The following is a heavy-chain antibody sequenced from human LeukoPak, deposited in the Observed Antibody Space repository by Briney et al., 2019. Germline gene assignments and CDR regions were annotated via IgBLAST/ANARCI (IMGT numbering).Heavy chain of an antibody. V-gene: IGHV4-34*01. Sequence: PSETLSLTCAVYGGSFSGYYWSWIRQPPGKGLEWIGEINHSGSTNYNPSLKSRVTISVDTSKNQFSLKLSSVTAADTAVYYCARGSSSWPYYYYGMDVWGQGTTVTVSS. J-gene: IGHJ6*02. CDR3: ARGSSSWPYYYYGMDV. CDR2: INHSGST. CDR1: GGSFSGYY. D-gene: IGHD6-13*01.